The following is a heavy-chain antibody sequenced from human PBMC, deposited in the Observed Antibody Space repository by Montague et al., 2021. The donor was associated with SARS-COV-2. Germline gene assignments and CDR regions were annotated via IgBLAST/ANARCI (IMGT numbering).Heavy chain of an antibody. CDR2: ISYDGSNK. CDR1: GFPFSSYE. D-gene: IGHD2-2*01. V-gene: IGHV3-30-3*01. Sequence: SLRLSCAASGFPFSSYEMHWVRQAPGKGLEWVAVISYDGSNKYYADSVKGRFTISRDDFKNTLYLHMNSLSAEDTAVYYCARVQQKSDIVVVPAAICPTYYYAMDVWGQGTTVTVSS. J-gene: IGHJ6*02. CDR3: ARVQQKSDIVVVPAAICPTYYYAMDV.